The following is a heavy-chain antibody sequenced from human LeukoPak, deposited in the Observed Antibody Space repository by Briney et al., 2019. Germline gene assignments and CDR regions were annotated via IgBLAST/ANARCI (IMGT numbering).Heavy chain of an antibody. Sequence: PGGSLRLSCAASGVTFSSYAMSWVRQAPGKGLEWISAISGSGGSTYYADSVKGRFTISRDNSKNTLYLQMNSLRAEDTAVYYCAKDTMVRGPQPDYWGQGTLVTVSS. J-gene: IGHJ4*02. V-gene: IGHV3-23*01. CDR2: ISGSGGST. D-gene: IGHD3-10*01. CDR3: AKDTMVRGPQPDY. CDR1: GVTFSSYA.